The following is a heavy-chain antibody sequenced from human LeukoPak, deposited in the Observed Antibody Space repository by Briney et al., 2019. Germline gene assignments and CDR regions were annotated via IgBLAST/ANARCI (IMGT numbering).Heavy chain of an antibody. CDR3: ARVGADTYYYYYYCMDV. CDR1: XGTFSSYA. Sequence: SXGTFSSYAISWVRQAPGQGLEWMGXXIPIFGIANYAQKFQGRVTITADKSTSTAYMELSSLRSEDTAVYYCARVGADTYYYYYYCMDVWGQGTTVTVSS. D-gene: IGHD1-26*01. CDR2: XIPIFGIA. J-gene: IGHJ6*02. V-gene: IGHV1-69*04.